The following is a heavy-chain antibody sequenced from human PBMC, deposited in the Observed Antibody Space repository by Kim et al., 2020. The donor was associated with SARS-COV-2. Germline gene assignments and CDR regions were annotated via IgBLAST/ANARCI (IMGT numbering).Heavy chain of an antibody. J-gene: IGHJ3*02. V-gene: IGHV3-7*01. CDR1: AFTFSNHW. CDR3: ASAESDAFDI. CDR2: IKQDGREK. Sequence: GGSLRLSCVASAFTFSNHWMYWVRQAPGKGLEWVANIKQDGREKYYVASVKGRFTISRDNAKNSLYLQMSSLRVEDTAVYYCASAESDAFDIWGQGTMVTVSS.